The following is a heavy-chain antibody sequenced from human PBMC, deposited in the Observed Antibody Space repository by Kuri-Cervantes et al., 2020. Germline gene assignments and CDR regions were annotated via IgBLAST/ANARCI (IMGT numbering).Heavy chain of an antibody. D-gene: IGHD4-17*01. Sequence: GGSLRLSCAASGFTFSSYGMHWVRQAPGKGLEWVAVIWYDGSNKYYADSVKGRFTISRDNSKDTLYLQMNSLRAEDTAVYYCARDGLYGDYLVYYYYYGMDVWGQGTMVTVSS. CDR2: IWYDGSNK. CDR1: GFTFSSYG. CDR3: ARDGLYGDYLVYYYYYGMDV. J-gene: IGHJ6*02. V-gene: IGHV3-33*08.